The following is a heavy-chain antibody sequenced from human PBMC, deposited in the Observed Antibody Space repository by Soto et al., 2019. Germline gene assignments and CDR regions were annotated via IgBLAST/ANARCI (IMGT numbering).Heavy chain of an antibody. Sequence: GGSLRLSCAASGFPFSDYYMSWIRQAPGEGLEWISYISSSAYTIYADSVKGRFTISRDNAKNSLFLQMTSLRVEDTAVYYCARNFDSGGYYSDYWGQGTLVTVSS. V-gene: IGHV3-11*06. CDR3: ARNFDSGGYYSDY. CDR1: GFPFSDYY. CDR2: ISSSAYT. D-gene: IGHD3-22*01. J-gene: IGHJ4*02.